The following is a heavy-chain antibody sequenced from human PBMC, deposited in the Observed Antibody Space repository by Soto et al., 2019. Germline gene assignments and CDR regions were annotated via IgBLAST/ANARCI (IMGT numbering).Heavy chain of an antibody. CDR2: MSGVDDSK. V-gene: IGHV3-23*01. J-gene: IGHJ4*02. CDR1: GFPVNYYD. D-gene: IGHD2-21*02. Sequence: EVQLLESGGGLVQPGGSLRLSCAVSGFPVNYYDLSWVRQPPGKGLEWVSGMSGVDDSKSYADSVKGRLTISRDNAKNSLLFQMNTLRAAETATYSCASRSSQGRTAHGTYFAYWGQGALIT. CDR3: ASRSSQGRTAHGTYFAY.